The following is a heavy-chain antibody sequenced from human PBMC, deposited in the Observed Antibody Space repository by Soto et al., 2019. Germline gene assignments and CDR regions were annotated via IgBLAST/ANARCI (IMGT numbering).Heavy chain of an antibody. CDR2: IIPIFGTA. D-gene: IGHD3-3*01. CDR3: ALLWSGYYKPKD. V-gene: IGHV1-69*13. CDR1: GGTFSSYA. J-gene: IGHJ4*02. Sequence: ASVKVSCKASGGTFSSYAISWVRQAPGQGLEWMGGIIPIFGTANYAQKFQGRVTITADESTSTAYMELSSLRSEDTAVYYCALLWSGYYKPKDWGQGTLVTVSS.